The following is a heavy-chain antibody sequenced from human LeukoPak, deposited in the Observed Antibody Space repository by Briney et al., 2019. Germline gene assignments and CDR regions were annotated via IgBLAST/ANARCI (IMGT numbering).Heavy chain of an antibody. J-gene: IGHJ4*02. CDR2: IIPSGGST. CDR3: ARDLAAAGTEFDY. Sequence: ASVKVSCKASGYTFTSYYIHWVRQAPGQGLEWMGIIIPSGGSTSYAQKFQDRVTMTRNTSISTAYMELSSLRSEDTAVYYCARDLAAAGTEFDYWGQGTLVTVSS. V-gene: IGHV1-46*01. CDR1: GYTFTSYY. D-gene: IGHD6-13*01.